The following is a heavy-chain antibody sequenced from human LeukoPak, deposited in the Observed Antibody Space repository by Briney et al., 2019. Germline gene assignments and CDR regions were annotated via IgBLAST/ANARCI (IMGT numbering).Heavy chain of an antibody. CDR2: IDYGVRVV. V-gene: IGHV3-11*04. J-gene: IGHJ4*02. Sequence: GRSLRLSCVASGFTVSDYTMKCVRPAPRKGPEWLSYIDYGVRVVYYAHSVKGRFTISRDNAENSLYLQMNSLRVEDTALYYCTRDLEYWGQGVLVTVSS. CDR1: GFTVSDYT. CDR3: TRDLEY.